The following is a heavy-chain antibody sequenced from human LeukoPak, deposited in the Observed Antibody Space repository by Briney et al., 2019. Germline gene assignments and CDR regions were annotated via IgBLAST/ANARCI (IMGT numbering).Heavy chain of an antibody. V-gene: IGHV3-74*01. CDR1: GFTFSSYW. Sequence: GGSLRLSCAASGFTFSSYWMHWVRQVPGKGLVWVSRINTDGSSTSYADSVEGRFTISRDNAMNTLYLRMNSLSAEDTAVYYCARASGYCSGTSCYGVLGFDYWGQGTLVTVSS. CDR2: INTDGSST. CDR3: ARASGYCSGTSCYGVLGFDY. J-gene: IGHJ4*02. D-gene: IGHD2-2*01.